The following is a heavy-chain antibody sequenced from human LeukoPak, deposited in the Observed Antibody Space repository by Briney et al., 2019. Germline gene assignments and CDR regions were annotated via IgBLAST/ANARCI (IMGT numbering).Heavy chain of an antibody. Sequence: ASVKVSCKASGYTFTGYYIHWVRQAPGQGLEWMGYINPNTGGTYYAQKFQDRVTVTRDTSISTAYMDLNRLTSDDTAVYYCATYYGSGVHAFQIWGQGTMVTVSS. CDR1: GYTFTGYY. CDR3: ATYYGSGVHAFQI. J-gene: IGHJ3*02. V-gene: IGHV1-2*02. D-gene: IGHD3-22*01. CDR2: INPNTGGT.